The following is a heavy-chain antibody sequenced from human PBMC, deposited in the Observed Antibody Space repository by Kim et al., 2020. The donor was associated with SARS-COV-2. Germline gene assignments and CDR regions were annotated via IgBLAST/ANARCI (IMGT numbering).Heavy chain of an antibody. D-gene: IGHD6-19*01. Sequence: GGSLRLSCATSGFTFSSYAMSWVRQAPGKGLEWVSAISGSGGSTYYADSVKGRFTISRDNSKNTLYLQMNSLRAEDTAVYYCAKPRTSSSGGYFDYWGQGTLVTVSS. CDR3: AKPRTSSSGGYFDY. CDR1: GFTFSSYA. V-gene: IGHV3-23*01. CDR2: ISGSGGST. J-gene: IGHJ4*02.